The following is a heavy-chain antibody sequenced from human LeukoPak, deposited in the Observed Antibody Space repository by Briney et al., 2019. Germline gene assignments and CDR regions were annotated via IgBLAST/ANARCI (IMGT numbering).Heavy chain of an antibody. CDR2: IANDGRFT. V-gene: IGHV3-30*04. CDR1: GFNFSSYE. D-gene: IGHD2-8*01. J-gene: IGHJ3*02. CDR3: VKEANGFDM. Sequence: PGGSLRLSCAASGFNFSSYEMHWVRQAPGKGLEWVAVIANDGRFTHYADSVKGRFTISRDNSKSTLEMQMNSLRAEDTALYYCVKEANGFDMWGLGTMVTVSS.